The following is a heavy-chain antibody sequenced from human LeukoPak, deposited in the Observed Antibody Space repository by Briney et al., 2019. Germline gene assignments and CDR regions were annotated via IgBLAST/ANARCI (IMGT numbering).Heavy chain of an antibody. J-gene: IGHJ4*02. CDR1: GYSIRSGYY. Sequence: PSETLSLTCTMSGYSIRSGYYWGWIRQPPGKGLEWIGSIYHSGSTYYNPSLKSRVTISVDTSKNQFSLKLSSVTAADTAVYYCARGEDVLRYFDPVDYWGQGTLVTVSS. D-gene: IGHD3-9*01. V-gene: IGHV4-38-2*02. CDR2: IYHSGST. CDR3: ARGEDVLRYFDPVDY.